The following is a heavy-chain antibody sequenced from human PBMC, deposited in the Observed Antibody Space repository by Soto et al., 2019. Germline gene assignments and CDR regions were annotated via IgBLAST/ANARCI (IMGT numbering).Heavy chain of an antibody. V-gene: IGHV3-15*04. Sequence: GGSLRLSCAASGFTFNNAWMSWVRQAPGKGPEWVGRIESKTDGGTADYAAPVKGRFTMSRDDSKNTLYLQMNSLKTEDTAVYYCTTGSISMVRGVIKYWGQGTMVPVSS. CDR1: GFTFNNAW. CDR2: IESKTDGGTA. D-gene: IGHD3-10*01. J-gene: IGHJ4*02. CDR3: TTGSISMVRGVIKY.